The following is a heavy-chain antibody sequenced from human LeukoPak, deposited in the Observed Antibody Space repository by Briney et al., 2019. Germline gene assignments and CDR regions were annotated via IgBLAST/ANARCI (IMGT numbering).Heavy chain of an antibody. CDR1: GGTFSSYA. Sequence: ASVKVSCKASGGTFSSYAISWVRQAPGQGLEWMGRIIPILGIANYAQKFQGRVTITADKSTSTAYMELSSLRSEDTAVYYCARHYDTSGYWYYFDYWGQGTLVTVSS. CDR2: IIPILGIA. D-gene: IGHD3-22*01. J-gene: IGHJ4*02. V-gene: IGHV1-69*04. CDR3: ARHYDTSGYWYYFDY.